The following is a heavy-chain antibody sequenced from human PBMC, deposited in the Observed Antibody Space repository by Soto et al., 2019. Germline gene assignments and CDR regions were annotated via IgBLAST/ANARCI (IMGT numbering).Heavy chain of an antibody. CDR1: GGTFSSYA. V-gene: IGHV1-69*01. Sequence: QVQLVQSGAEVKKPGSSVKVSCKASGGTFSSYAISWVRQAPGQGLEWMGGIIPIFGTANYVQKFQGRVTITADESTSTDYMELSSLGSEDTAVYYCARWNRGYAEVRHYYYYGMDVWGQGTTVTVSS. CDR3: ARWNRGYAEVRHYYYYGMDV. J-gene: IGHJ6*02. CDR2: IIPIFGTA. D-gene: IGHD2-15*01.